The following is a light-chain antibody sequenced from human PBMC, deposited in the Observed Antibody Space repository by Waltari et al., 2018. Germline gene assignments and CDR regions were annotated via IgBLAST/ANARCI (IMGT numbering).Light chain of an antibody. CDR1: QSISSY. V-gene: IGKV3-11*01. CDR2: YAS. CDR3: QHRGHWPPEAT. Sequence: EIVLTQSPATLSLSPGERASLPCRASQSISSYLAWYQQKPGQAPRLLIYYASTRATGIPARFSGSVSGTDFTLIISSLEPEDFAVYYCQHRGHWPPEATFGPGTKVDIK. J-gene: IGKJ3*01.